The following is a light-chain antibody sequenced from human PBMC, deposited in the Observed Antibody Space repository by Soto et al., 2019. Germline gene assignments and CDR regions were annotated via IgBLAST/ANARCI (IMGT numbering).Light chain of an antibody. CDR1: QSVSSY. CDR3: QQRDNWPWT. V-gene: IGKV3-11*01. CDR2: DAS. J-gene: IGKJ1*01. Sequence: EIVLTQSPATLSLSPGERATLSCRASQSVSSYLAWYQQKPGQAPRLLIYDASNRATGIPARVSGSGSGTYFTLTISSLEPEDFAIYDCQQRDNWPWTFGQGTKVEIK.